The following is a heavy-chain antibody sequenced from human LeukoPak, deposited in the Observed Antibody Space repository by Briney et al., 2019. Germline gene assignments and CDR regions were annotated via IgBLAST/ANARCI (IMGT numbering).Heavy chain of an antibody. CDR3: ARRDCSSTSCYRRRKAFDI. Sequence: PSETLSLTCAVYGGSFSGYYWSWIRQPPGKGLEWIGEINHSGSTNYNPSLKSRVTISVDTSKNQFSLKLSSVTAADTAVYYCARRDCSSTSCYRRRKAFDIWGQGTMVTVSS. D-gene: IGHD2-2*02. V-gene: IGHV4-34*01. CDR1: GGSFSGYY. J-gene: IGHJ3*02. CDR2: INHSGST.